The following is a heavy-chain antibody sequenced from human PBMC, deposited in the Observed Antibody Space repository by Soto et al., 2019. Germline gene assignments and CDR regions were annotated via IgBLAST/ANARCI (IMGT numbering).Heavy chain of an antibody. V-gene: IGHV3-30*03. CDR2: IAYDGSSK. CDR3: ARRGTAALGTSRNDHFDS. J-gene: IGHJ4*02. Sequence: GSLRLSCAASGITFSNYGMHCVRHSPGRGLEWLAVIAYDGSSKYYAESVRGRFTISRDNARNTVFLQMNSLRGEDTAVYYCARRGTAALGTSRNDHFDSWGQGALVTVSS. CDR1: GITFSNYG. D-gene: IGHD1-1*01.